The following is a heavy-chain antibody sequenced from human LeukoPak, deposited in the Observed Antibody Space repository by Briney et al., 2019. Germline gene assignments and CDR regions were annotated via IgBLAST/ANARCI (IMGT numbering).Heavy chain of an antibody. D-gene: IGHD2-2*01. CDR3: ARCLPYCSSTSCSSSYAFDI. Sequence: GESLKISCKGSGYSFTSYWIGWVRQMPGKGLEWMGIIYPGDSDTRYSPSFQGQVTISADKSISTAYLQWSSLKASDTAMYYCARCLPYCSSTSCSSSYAFDIWGQGTMVTVSS. V-gene: IGHV5-51*01. J-gene: IGHJ3*02. CDR2: IYPGDSDT. CDR1: GYSFTSYW.